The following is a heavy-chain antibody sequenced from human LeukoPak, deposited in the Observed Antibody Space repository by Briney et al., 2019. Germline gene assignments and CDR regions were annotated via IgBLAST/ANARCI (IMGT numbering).Heavy chain of an antibody. CDR3: ARALGMTIDY. J-gene: IGHJ4*02. D-gene: IGHD3-16*01. V-gene: IGHV3-48*03. Sequence: GGSLILSCAASAFTFSSYEMNWVRQAPGKGLEWVSYIISSGNTVYYAGSVKGRFTICRDNAKNSLYLQMNSLRDEDTAVYYCARALGMTIDYWGQGTLVTVSS. CDR2: IISSGNTV. CDR1: AFTFSSYE.